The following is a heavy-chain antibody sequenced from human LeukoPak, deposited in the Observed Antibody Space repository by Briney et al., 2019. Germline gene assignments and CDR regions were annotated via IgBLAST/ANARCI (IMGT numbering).Heavy chain of an antibody. CDR1: GFTFSTYW. J-gene: IGHJ4*02. CDR2: IKYDGGEK. D-gene: IGHD3-10*01. Sequence: GGSLRLSCAASGFTFSTYWMGWVRQAPGKGLEWMANIKYDGGEKYYVDSVKGRFTISRDNAKNSLYLQMNSLRAEDMAVYYCARPSYNSGSYFDYWGQGILVTVSS. V-gene: IGHV3-7*04. CDR3: ARPSYNSGSYFDY.